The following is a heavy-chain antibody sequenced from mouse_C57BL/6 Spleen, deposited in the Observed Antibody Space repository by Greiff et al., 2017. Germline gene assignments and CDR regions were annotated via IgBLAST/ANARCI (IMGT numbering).Heavy chain of an antibody. CDR3: ARNWDWYFDV. Sequence: EVKLVESGGGLVKPGGSLKLSCAASGFTFSDYGMHWVRQAPEKGLEWVAYISSGSSTIYYADTVKGRFTISRDNAKHTLFLQMTSLRSEDTAMYYCARNWDWYFDVWGTGTTVTVSS. J-gene: IGHJ1*03. D-gene: IGHD4-1*01. CDR1: GFTFSDYG. CDR2: ISSGSSTI. V-gene: IGHV5-17*01.